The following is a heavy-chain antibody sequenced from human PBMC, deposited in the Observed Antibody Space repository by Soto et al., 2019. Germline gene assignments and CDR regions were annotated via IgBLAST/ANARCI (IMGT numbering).Heavy chain of an antibody. CDR1: GGSIGAFA. Sequence: VRLQESGPGLVKPSETLSLTCSVSGGSIGAFAWSWIRQPPGKGLEWIGCVYYTGSTNYNPSLKSRSSIFLDSSKNQFSLTLTSLTAADTALYFCARGDGYDYGDWFDSWGQGNLVIVSS. J-gene: IGHJ5*01. CDR3: ARGDGYDYGDWFDS. V-gene: IGHV4-59*01. CDR2: VYYTGST. D-gene: IGHD5-12*01.